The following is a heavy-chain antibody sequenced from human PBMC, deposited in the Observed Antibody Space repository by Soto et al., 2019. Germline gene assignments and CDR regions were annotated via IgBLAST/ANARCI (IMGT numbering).Heavy chain of an antibody. Sequence: GESLKISCKGSGYSFTSYWIGWVRQVPGKGLEWMGIIYPGDSDTRYSPSFQGQVNISADKSISTAYLQWSSLKASDIDMYYCARHKRRNDSSGYYHKVYYYYGMDVWGQGTTVTVSS. CDR1: GYSFTSYW. CDR2: IYPGDSDT. V-gene: IGHV5-51*01. D-gene: IGHD3-22*01. J-gene: IGHJ6*02. CDR3: ARHKRRNDSSGYYHKVYYYYGMDV.